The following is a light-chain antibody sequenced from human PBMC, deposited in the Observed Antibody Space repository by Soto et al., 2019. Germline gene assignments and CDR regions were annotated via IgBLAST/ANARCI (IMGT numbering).Light chain of an antibody. V-gene: IGKV3-15*01. J-gene: IGKJ4*01. CDR1: QTVSNN. Sequence: EIVMTQSPATLSMSPGERVSISCRASQTVSNNLAWYQQKPGQAPRLLIYGASTRAIGVAARFSGSGSGTEFTLTITSLQSEDVAVYYCQQYHKCPPFAFGGGTVVEIK. CDR3: QQYHKCPPFA. CDR2: GAS.